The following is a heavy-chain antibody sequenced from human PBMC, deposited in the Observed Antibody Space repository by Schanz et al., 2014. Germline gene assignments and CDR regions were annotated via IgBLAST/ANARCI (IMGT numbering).Heavy chain of an antibody. CDR2: IWYDGSNK. CDR3: AKDRSWDYDSSGYFDY. D-gene: IGHD3-22*01. Sequence: VQLLESGGGLVQPGRSLRLSCAASGFTFSSYGMHWVRQAPGKGLEWVAVIWYDGSNKYYADSVKGRFTISRDNSKNTLYLQMNSLRAEDTAVYYCAKDRSWDYDSSGYFDYWGQGTLVTVSS. CDR1: GFTFSSYG. V-gene: IGHV3-33*06. J-gene: IGHJ4*02.